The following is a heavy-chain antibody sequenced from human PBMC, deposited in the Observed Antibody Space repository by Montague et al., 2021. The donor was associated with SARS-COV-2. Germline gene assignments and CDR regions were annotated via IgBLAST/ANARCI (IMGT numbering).Heavy chain of an antibody. J-gene: IGHJ4*02. V-gene: IGHV4-4*02. CDR1: GVSITSTNW. Sequence: SETLSLTCAVSGVSITSTNWWSLVRQPPGKGLEWIGEISYGGIATYNPSLKSRATISMDRSRNLFSLKLLSVTAADTAIYYCAGKVLTVPADYWGQGTLVTVS. CDR2: ISYGGIA. CDR3: AGKVLTVPADY. D-gene: IGHD4-11*01.